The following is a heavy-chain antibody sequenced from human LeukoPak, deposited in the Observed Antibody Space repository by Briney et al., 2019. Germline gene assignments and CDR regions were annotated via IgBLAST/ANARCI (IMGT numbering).Heavy chain of an antibody. CDR3: ARDRGYCSGGSCIDAFDI. CDR1: GFTFSSSW. CDR2: INTEGSGE. D-gene: IGHD2-15*01. V-gene: IGHV3-7*01. J-gene: IGHJ3*02. Sequence: GRSLRLACEVSGFTFSSSWMTWVRQAPGKGLEWVASINTEGSGEKYLDSVKGRFTISRDNAKNSLYLQMNSLRAEDTAVYYCARDRGYCSGGSCIDAFDIWGQGTMVTVSS.